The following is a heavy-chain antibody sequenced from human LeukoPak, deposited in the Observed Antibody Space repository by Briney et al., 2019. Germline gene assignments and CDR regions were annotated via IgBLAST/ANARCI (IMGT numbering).Heavy chain of an antibody. J-gene: IGHJ5*02. Sequence: SETLSLTCTVSGGSISSYYWSWIRQPAGKGLEWIGRIYTSGSTNYNPSLKSRVTMSVDTSKNQFSLKLSSVTAADTAVYYCARVLLSNYDFWSGYSNWFDPWGQGTLVTVSS. D-gene: IGHD3-3*01. CDR1: GGSISSYY. CDR3: ARVLLSNYDFWSGYSNWFDP. CDR2: IYTSGST. V-gene: IGHV4-4*07.